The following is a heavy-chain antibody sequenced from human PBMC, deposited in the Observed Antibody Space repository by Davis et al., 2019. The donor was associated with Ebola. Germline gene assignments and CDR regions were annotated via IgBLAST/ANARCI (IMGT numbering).Heavy chain of an antibody. CDR3: TTNSGYSSRDY. J-gene: IGHJ4*02. CDR2: IRSKANSYAT. V-gene: IGHV3-73*01. D-gene: IGHD6-13*01. Sequence: GESLKISCAASGFTFSSYGMHWVRQAPGKGLEWVGRIRSKANSYATAYAASVKGRFTISRDDSKNTAYLQMNSLKTEDTAVYYCTTNSGYSSRDYWGQGTLVTVSS. CDR1: GFTFSSYG.